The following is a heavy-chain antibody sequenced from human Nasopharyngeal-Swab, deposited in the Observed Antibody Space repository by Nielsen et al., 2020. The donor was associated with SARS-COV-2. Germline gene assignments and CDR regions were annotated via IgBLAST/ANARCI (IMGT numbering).Heavy chain of an antibody. D-gene: IGHD6-19*01. CDR1: GFTFTSSA. V-gene: IGHV1-2*06. Sequence: ASVKVSCKASGFTFTSSAVHWVRQAPGQGLEWMGRINPNSGGTNYAQKFQGRVTMTRDTSISTAYMELSRLRSDDTAVYYCARANLYSSGWYIPDYWGQGTLVTVSS. CDR3: ARANLYSSGWYIPDY. J-gene: IGHJ4*02. CDR2: INPNSGGT.